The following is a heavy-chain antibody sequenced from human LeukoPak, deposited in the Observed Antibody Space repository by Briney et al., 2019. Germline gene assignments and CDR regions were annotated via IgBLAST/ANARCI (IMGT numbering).Heavy chain of an antibody. V-gene: IGHV1-2*02. D-gene: IGHD5-12*01. Sequence: ASVKVSCKASGYTFTGYYMHWVRQAPGQGLEWMGWINPNSGGTNYAQKFQGRVTMTKDTSISTAYMELSRLRSDDTAVYYCARGYSGCDHFDYWGQGTLVTVSS. CDR2: INPNSGGT. CDR1: GYTFTGYY. CDR3: ARGYSGCDHFDY. J-gene: IGHJ4*02.